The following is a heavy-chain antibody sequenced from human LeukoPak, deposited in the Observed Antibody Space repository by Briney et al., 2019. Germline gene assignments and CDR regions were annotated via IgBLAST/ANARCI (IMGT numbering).Heavy chain of an antibody. CDR3: ARVGSMEFDY. J-gene: IGHJ4*02. V-gene: IGHV4-59*01. Sequence: PSETLSLTCTVSGGSISSYYWSWIRQPPGKGLEWIGYIYYSGNTNYNPSLKSRVTISVDTSKNQFSLKLSSVTAADTAVYYCARVGSMEFDYWGQGTLVTVSS. CDR2: IYYSGNT. D-gene: IGHD2-2*03. CDR1: GGSISSYY.